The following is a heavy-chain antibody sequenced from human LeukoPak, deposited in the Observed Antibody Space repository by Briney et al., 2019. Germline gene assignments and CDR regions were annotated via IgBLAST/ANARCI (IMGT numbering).Heavy chain of an antibody. D-gene: IGHD3-10*01. CDR3: ARGGSGYYYGSGSYYNPVYFDY. J-gene: IGHJ4*02. CDR2: INHSGST. CDR1: GGSFSGYY. V-gene: IGHV4-34*01. Sequence: SETLSLTCAVYGGSFSGYYWSWIRQPPGKGLEWIGEINHSGSTNYNPSLKSRVTISVDTSKNQFSLKLSSVTAADTAVYYCARGGSGYYYGSGSYYNPVYFDYWGQGTLVTVSS.